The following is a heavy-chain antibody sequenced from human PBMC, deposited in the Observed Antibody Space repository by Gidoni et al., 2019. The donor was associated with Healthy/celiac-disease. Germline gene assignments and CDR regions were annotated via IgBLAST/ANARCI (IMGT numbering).Heavy chain of an antibody. CDR1: GGSFSRYY. CDR3: ARAKGYSSSWYSRGWFDP. CDR2: INHSGST. D-gene: IGHD6-13*01. J-gene: IGHJ5*02. V-gene: IGHV4-34*01. Sequence: QVQLQQWGAGLLKPSETPSLTCAVYGGSFSRYYWSWSRPPPGKVREGLGEINHSGSTNYNPSIKSRVIISVDTSQKHFSLNLTSVTAADTAVYYCARAKGYSSSWYSRGWFDPWGQGILVTVSS.